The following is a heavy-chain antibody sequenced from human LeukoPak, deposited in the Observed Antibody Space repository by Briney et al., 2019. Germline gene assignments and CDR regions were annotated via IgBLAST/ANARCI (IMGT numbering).Heavy chain of an antibody. CDR3: ARGDCSSSSCSGFYGMDV. CDR1: GFTLSIYV. CDR2: ISGGGGST. Sequence: GGSLRLSCEACGFTLSIYVMGWVRQAPGKGLEWVSLISGGGGSTYYADSVKGRFTVSRDNSKNTLYMELNSLRVEDTAVYYCARGDCSSSSCSGFYGMDVWGQGTTVTVSS. J-gene: IGHJ6*02. D-gene: IGHD2-2*01. V-gene: IGHV3-23*01.